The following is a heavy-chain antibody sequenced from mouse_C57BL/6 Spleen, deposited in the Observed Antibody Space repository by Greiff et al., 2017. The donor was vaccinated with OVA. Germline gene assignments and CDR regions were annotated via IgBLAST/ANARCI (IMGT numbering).Heavy chain of an antibody. V-gene: IGHV1-18*01. CDR1: GYTFTDYN. J-gene: IGHJ1*03. D-gene: IGHD1-1*01. Sequence: VQLQQSGPELVKPGASVKIPCKASGYTFTDYNMDWVKQSHGKSLEWIGDINPNNGGTIYNQKFKGKATLTVDKSSSTAYMELRSLTSEDTAVYYCARSGYYYGSSYWYFDVWGTGTTVTVSS. CDR2: INPNNGGT. CDR3: ARSGYYYGSSYWYFDV.